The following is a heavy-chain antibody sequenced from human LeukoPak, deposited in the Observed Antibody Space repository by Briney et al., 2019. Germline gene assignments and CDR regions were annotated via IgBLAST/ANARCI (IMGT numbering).Heavy chain of an antibody. CDR3: AKPRNDDEKALDI. J-gene: IGHJ3*02. CDR2: ITWDGGST. V-gene: IGHV3-43*01. D-gene: IGHD1-14*01. Sequence: GGSLRLSCAASGFTFDDYTMHWVRQAPGKGLEWVSFITWDGGSTYYADSVKGRFTISRNNNKNSLYLQMNSLRPEDTALYYCAKPRNDDEKALDIWGQGTMVSVSS. CDR1: GFTFDDYT.